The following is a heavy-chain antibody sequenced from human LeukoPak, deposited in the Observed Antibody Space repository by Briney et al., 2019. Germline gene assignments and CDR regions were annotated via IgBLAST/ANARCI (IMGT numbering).Heavy chain of an antibody. CDR1: GGSISSYY. CDR3: AREPGGARCSGYDPFDY. J-gene: IGHJ4*02. D-gene: IGHD5-12*01. V-gene: IGHV4-59*12. CDR2: IYYSGST. Sequence: SETLSLTCTVSGGSISSYYWSWIRQPPGKGLEWIGYIYYSGSTNYNPPLKSRVTISVDTSKNQFSLQLRSVTPEDTAVYYCAREPGGARCSGYDPFDYWGQGTLVTVSS.